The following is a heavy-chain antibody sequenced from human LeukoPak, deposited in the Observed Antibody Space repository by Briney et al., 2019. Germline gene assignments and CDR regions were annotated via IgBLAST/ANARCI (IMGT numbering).Heavy chain of an antibody. CDR3: ARRIGSQSKYRNTYYYYMDV. CDR1: GGSFSGYY. J-gene: IGHJ6*03. D-gene: IGHD2/OR15-2a*01. V-gene: IGHV4-34*01. Sequence: SETLSLTCAVYGGSFSGYYWSWIRQPPGKGLEWIGEINHSGSTNYNPSLKSRVTISVDTSKNQFSLKLSSVTAADTAVYYCARRIGSQSKYRNTYYYYMDVWGKGTTVTVSS. CDR2: INHSGST.